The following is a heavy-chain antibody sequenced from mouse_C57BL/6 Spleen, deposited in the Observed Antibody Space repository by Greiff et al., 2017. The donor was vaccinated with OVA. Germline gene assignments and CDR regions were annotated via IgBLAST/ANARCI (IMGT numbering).Heavy chain of an antibody. CDR3: ARSGLAGTKDF. J-gene: IGHJ2*01. CDR2: ISSGSSTI. Sequence: EVHLVESGGGLVKPGGSLKLSCAASGFTFSDYGMHWVRQAPEKGLEWVAYISSGSSTIYYADTVKGRFTISRDNAKNTRFLQMPSLRAEDTAMYYCARSGLAGTKDFWGQGTTLTVSS. CDR1: GFTFSDYG. D-gene: IGHD4-1*01. V-gene: IGHV5-17*01.